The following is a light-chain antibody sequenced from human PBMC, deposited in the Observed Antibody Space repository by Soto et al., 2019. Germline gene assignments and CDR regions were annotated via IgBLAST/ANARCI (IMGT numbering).Light chain of an antibody. Sequence: DIQMTQSPSSLSASVGDRFSITCRAIHNIDNYLNWYQQKAGKAPKLLIYPASNLQSGVPSRFRGSGSGTKVTLTIASLQPEDFATYYCQQYETFSVTFGPGTKVDIK. CDR1: HNIDNY. CDR2: PAS. CDR3: QQYETFSVT. V-gene: IGKV1-39*01. J-gene: IGKJ1*01.